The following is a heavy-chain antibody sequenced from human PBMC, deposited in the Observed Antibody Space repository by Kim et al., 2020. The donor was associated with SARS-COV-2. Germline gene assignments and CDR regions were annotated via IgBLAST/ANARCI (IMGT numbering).Heavy chain of an antibody. CDR3: AKDSVATDAFDI. J-gene: IGHJ3*02. CDR2: ISYDGSNK. Sequence: GGSLRLSCAASGFTFSSYGMHWVRQAPGKGLEWVAVISYDGSNKYYADSVKGRFTISRDNSKNTLYLQMNSLRAEDTAVYYCAKDSVATDAFDIWGQGTMVTVSS. CDR1: GFTFSSYG. D-gene: IGHD5-12*01. V-gene: IGHV3-30*18.